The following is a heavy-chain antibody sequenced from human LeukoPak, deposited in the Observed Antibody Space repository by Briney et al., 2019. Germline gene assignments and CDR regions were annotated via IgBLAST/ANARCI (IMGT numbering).Heavy chain of an antibody. CDR2: ISSSSSYI. CDR3: ARNSMQLVLNYFDY. Sequence: TGGSLRLSCAASGFTFSSYSMNWVRQAPGKGLEWVSSISSSSSYIYYADSVKGRFTISRDNAKNSLYLQMNSLRAEDTAVYYCARNSMQLVLNYFDYWGQGTLVTVSP. V-gene: IGHV3-21*01. D-gene: IGHD6-13*01. CDR1: GFTFSSYS. J-gene: IGHJ4*02.